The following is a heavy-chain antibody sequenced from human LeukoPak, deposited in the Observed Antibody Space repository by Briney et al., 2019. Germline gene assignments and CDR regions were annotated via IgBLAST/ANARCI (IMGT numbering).Heavy chain of an antibody. Sequence: GGSLRLSCAASGFTVSNSYVNWVRQAPGKGLEWVSVIYSGGSTYYADSVKGRFTISRDNSKNTLYLQMNSLRAEDTAVYYCAKYPSMSCYWGQGTLVTVSS. V-gene: IGHV3-53*01. D-gene: IGHD6-6*01. J-gene: IGHJ4*02. CDR2: IYSGGST. CDR3: AKYPSMSCY. CDR1: GFTVSNSY.